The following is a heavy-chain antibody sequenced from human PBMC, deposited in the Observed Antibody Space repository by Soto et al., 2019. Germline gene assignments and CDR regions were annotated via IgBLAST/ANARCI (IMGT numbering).Heavy chain of an antibody. J-gene: IGHJ4*02. D-gene: IGHD6-13*01. CDR2: IYYSGGT. CDR3: ALAAAGTGLFDY. Sequence: QVQLQESGPGLVKPSETLSLTCTVSGGSISSYYWSWIRQPPGKGLEWIGYIYYSGGTNYNTSLKRRVTLSVDTSKIQCSLKLSSVTAVDTAVYYCALAAAGTGLFDYWGQGTLVTVSS. V-gene: IGHV4-59*01. CDR1: GGSISSYY.